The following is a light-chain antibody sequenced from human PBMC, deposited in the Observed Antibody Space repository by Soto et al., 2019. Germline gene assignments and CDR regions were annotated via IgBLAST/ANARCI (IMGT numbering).Light chain of an antibody. CDR1: QSISTW. J-gene: IGKJ5*01. CDR2: AAS. V-gene: IGKV1-5*01. CDR3: QQYNDYIT. Sequence: DTQMTQSPSTLSASIGDGVTIPCRASQSISTWLAWYQQKPGKAPKLLIYAASTLENGVPTRFSGTGSETEFTLTVSSLQPDDSATYYCQQYNDYITFGQGTRLEI.